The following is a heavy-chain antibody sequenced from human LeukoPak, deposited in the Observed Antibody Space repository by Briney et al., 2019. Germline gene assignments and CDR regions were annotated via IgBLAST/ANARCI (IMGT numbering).Heavy chain of an antibody. CDR3: ARVRQWLVNQYYFDY. J-gene: IGHJ4*02. V-gene: IGHV1-46*01. Sequence: ASVNVSCKASGYTFTSYYMHWVRQAPGQGLEWMGIINPSGGSTNYARKFQGRVTMTRDMSTSTVYMELSSLRSEDTAVYYCARVRQWLVNQYYFDYWGQGTLVTVSS. CDR1: GYTFTSYY. D-gene: IGHD6-19*01. CDR2: INPSGGST.